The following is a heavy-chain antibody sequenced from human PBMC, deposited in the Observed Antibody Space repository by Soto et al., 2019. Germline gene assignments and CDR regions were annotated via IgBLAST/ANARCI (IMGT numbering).Heavy chain of an antibody. CDR3: ARAHYGDYGYGMDV. J-gene: IGHJ6*02. D-gene: IGHD4-17*01. Sequence: QLQLQESGSGLVKPSQTLSLTCAVSGGSISSGGYSWSWIRQPPGKGLEWIGYIYHSGSTYYNPPLKSRVTISVDRSKNPFSLKLSSVTAADTAVYYCARAHYGDYGYGMDVWGQGTTVTVSS. V-gene: IGHV4-30-2*01. CDR2: IYHSGST. CDR1: GGSISSGGYS.